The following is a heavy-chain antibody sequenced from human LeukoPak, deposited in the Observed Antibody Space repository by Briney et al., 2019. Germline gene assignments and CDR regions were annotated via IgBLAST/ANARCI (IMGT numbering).Heavy chain of an antibody. CDR2: INPNSGGT. Sequence: WASVKVSCKASGYTFTGYYMHWVRQAPGQGLEWMGWINPNSGGTNYAQKFQGRVTMTRDTSISTAYMELSRLRSDDTAVYYCARDLVDTAMVTAYYYYGMDVWGQGTTVTVSS. CDR1: GYTFTGYY. CDR3: ARDLVDTAMVTAYYYYGMDV. V-gene: IGHV1-2*02. J-gene: IGHJ6*02. D-gene: IGHD5-18*01.